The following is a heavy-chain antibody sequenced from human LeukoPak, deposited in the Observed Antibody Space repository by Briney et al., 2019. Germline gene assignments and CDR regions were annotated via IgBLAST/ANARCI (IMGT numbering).Heavy chain of an antibody. Sequence: GASLRLSCAASGFTFSDYYMSWIRQAPGKGLEWVSYISSSGSTIYYADSVKGRFTISRDNAKNSLYLQMNSLRAEDTAVYYCARDWFDGWFGELSLDYWGQGTLVTVSS. V-gene: IGHV3-11*04. D-gene: IGHD3-10*01. CDR2: ISSSGSTI. CDR3: ARDWFDGWFGELSLDY. J-gene: IGHJ4*02. CDR1: GFTFSDYY.